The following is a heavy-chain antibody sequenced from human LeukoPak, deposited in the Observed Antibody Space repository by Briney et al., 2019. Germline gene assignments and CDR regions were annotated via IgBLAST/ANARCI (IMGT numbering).Heavy chain of an antibody. CDR3: ARGGVDHYGSGTYYLMYYFDH. V-gene: IGHV3-23*01. D-gene: IGHD3-10*01. CDR2: ISGSGGAT. CDR1: GFTFNTYG. Sequence: GGTLRLSCAASGFTFNTYGMSWVRPAPGKGLEWVSGISGSGGATYYAGSGEGRFTVSRDDAHNTLSLQMNSVRAEDTAVYFCARGGVDHYGSGTYYLMYYFDHWGQGALVTVSS. J-gene: IGHJ4*02.